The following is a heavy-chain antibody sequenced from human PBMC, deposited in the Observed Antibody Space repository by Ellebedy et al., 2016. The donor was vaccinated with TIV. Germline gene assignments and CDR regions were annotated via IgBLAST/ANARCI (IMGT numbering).Heavy chain of an antibody. Sequence: GGSLRLSCAASGFTFSSYDMHWVRQRPGKGLEWVSAIGTAGDTYYLGSLKGRFTISRENAKNSLYLQITSLGAEDTTVYYCARARFGDTAVDYWGQGTLVTVSS. CDR1: GFTFSSYD. CDR3: ARARFGDTAVDY. V-gene: IGHV3-13*01. J-gene: IGHJ4*03. CDR2: IGTAGDT. D-gene: IGHD2-21*01.